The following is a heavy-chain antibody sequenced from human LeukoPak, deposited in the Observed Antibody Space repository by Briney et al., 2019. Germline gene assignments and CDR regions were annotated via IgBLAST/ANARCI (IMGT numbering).Heavy chain of an antibody. J-gene: IGHJ4*02. CDR1: GFTFSSSG. CDR2: IWVDGSNK. Sequence: PGRCLRLSWAAAGFTFSSSGMRWVRQPPGKGLEWVAFIWVDGSNKNYADSVEGRFPISRDNSKNTLYLQVSSLRAEDTAVYYCARRPIQLWLLAFDYWGQGTLVTVSS. D-gene: IGHD5-18*01. CDR3: ARRPIQLWLLAFDY. V-gene: IGHV3-33*01.